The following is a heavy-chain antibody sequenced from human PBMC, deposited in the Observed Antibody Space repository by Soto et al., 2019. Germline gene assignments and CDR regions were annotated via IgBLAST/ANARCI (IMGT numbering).Heavy chain of an antibody. CDR3: AKEAPLLRAVTVDY. D-gene: IGHD3-10*01. CDR1: VFAFTTNA. CDR2: ITPEDST. Sequence: PWGALRVACSTSVFAFTTNAMSWLRRAPGKGLEWVSAITPEDSTFYADSVKGRFTISSDKSKNTMYLQMNSLRVEDTAVYYCAKEAPLLRAVTVDYWGQGTLVTVSS. J-gene: IGHJ4*02. V-gene: IGHV3-23*01.